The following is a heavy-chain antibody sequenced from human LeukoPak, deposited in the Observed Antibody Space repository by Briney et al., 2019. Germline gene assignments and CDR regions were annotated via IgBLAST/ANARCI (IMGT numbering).Heavy chain of an antibody. Sequence: GASVKVSCKASGYTFTNFDLNWVRQAPGQGLEWMAWMSPCSDNTGSAQKFPGRVIMTSNTSIPTAYMELNSLPSEDTAIYYCARGGSFDLRRQGPMVRVS. CDR1: GYTFTNFD. CDR2: MSPCSDNT. V-gene: IGHV1-8*01. J-gene: IGHJ3*01. CDR3: ARGGSFDL.